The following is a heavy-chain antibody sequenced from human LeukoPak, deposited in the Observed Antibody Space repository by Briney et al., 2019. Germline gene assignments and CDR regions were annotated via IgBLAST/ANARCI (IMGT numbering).Heavy chain of an antibody. CDR3: ARENARDGFNF. Sequence: GGSLRLSCAASGFTFSSYIGFWVRQAPGKGLEYVSAISNNGGSTYYANSAKGRFTISRDNSKNTLYLQMGSLRAEDMAVYYCARENARDGFNFWGQGTLVTVSS. J-gene: IGHJ4*02. CDR2: ISNNGGST. D-gene: IGHD5-24*01. CDR1: GFTFSSYI. V-gene: IGHV3-64*01.